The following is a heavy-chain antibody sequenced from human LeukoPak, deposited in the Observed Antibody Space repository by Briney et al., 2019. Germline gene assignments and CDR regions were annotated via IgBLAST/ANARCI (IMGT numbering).Heavy chain of an antibody. V-gene: IGHV3-53*01. CDR2: IYRSGNK. D-gene: IGHD3-10*01. CDR1: GFTVNNYY. Sequence: GGSLRLSCAASGFTVNNYYMTWVRPAPGKGLEWVSVIYRSGNKYYADSVKGRFTISRDTSKNTLYLQMNSLRGEDTAVYYCAREAYGYYFDYWGQGTLVTVSS. J-gene: IGHJ4*02. CDR3: AREAYGYYFDY.